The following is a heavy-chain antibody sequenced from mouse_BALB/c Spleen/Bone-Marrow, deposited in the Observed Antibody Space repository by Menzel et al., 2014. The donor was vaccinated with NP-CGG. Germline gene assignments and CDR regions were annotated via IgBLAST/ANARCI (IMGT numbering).Heavy chain of an antibody. J-gene: IGHJ3*01. V-gene: IGHV14-3*02. CDR2: IDPANGNT. CDR1: GFNIKDTY. Sequence: VHVKQSGAELVKPGASVKLSCTASGFNIKDTYMHWVKQRPEQGLEWIGRIDPANGNTKYDPKFQGKATITADTSSNTAYLQLSSLTSEDTAVYYCASYYRYVRRIAYWGQGTLVTVSA. D-gene: IGHD2-14*01. CDR3: ASYYRYVRRIAY.